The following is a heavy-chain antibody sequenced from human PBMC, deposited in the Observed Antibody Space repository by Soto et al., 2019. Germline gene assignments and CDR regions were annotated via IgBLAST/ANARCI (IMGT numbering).Heavy chain of an antibody. Sequence: QVQLVESGGGVVQPGRSLILSCAASGFTFISYGMHWVRQAPGKGLEWVAGISYDGSNKYYPDSVKGPFTSSRDNSKNTLYLQMNSLRAEDTTMYYCAKDLRSYSGRSCYKYFQHWGQGTLVTVSS. J-gene: IGHJ1*01. CDR3: AKDLRSYSGRSCYKYFQH. D-gene: IGHD2-15*01. CDR1: GFTFISYG. CDR2: ISYDGSNK. V-gene: IGHV3-30*18.